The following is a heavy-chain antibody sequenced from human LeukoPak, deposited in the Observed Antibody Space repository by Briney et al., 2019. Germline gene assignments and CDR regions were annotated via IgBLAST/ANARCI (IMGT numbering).Heavy chain of an antibody. CDR1: GFTFSSYK. D-gene: IGHD2-2*01. Sequence: GGSLRLSCSASGFTFSSYKMNWVRQAPGKGLEWVSSISSSSSYIYYADSMKGRFTVSRDNAKNSLFLQMNSLRAEDTAVYYCARERLVVVGDAYYYYGMDVWGQGTTVTVSS. CDR2: ISSSSSYI. CDR3: ARERLVVVGDAYYYYGMDV. J-gene: IGHJ6*02. V-gene: IGHV3-21*01.